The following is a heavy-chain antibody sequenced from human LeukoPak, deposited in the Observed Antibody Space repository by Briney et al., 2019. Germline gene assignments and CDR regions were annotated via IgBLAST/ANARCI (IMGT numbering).Heavy chain of an antibody. CDR2: TYYRSKWYN. V-gene: IGHV6-1*01. CDR3: ARDHTSITIFGVVSFYFDY. J-gene: IGHJ4*02. D-gene: IGHD3-3*01. CDR1: GDSVSSNSAA. Sequence: SQTLSLTCAISGDSVSSNSAAWNWIRQSPSRGLEWLGRTYYRSKWYNDYAVSVKSRITINPDTSKNQFSLQLNSVTPEDTAVYYCARDHTSITIFGVVSFYFDYWGQGTLVTVSS.